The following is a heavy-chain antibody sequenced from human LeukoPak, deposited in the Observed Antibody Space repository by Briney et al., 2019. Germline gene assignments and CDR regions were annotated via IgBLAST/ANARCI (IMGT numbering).Heavy chain of an antibody. CDR2: ISTDARTI. Sequence: GGSLRLSCAASGFAFSTNWMHWVRQAPGKGLVWVSHISTDARTITYADFVKGRFTISRDNAKNTLYLQMNSLRAEDTAVYYCAKDRAPATIVVVITRIDYWGQGTLVTVSS. J-gene: IGHJ4*02. CDR3: AKDRAPATIVVVITRIDY. V-gene: IGHV3-74*03. CDR1: GFAFSTNW. D-gene: IGHD3-22*01.